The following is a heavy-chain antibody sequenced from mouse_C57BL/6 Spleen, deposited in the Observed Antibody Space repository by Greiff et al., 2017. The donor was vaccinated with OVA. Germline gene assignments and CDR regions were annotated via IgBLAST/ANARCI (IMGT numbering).Heavy chain of an antibody. D-gene: IGHD4-1*01. CDR1: GFTFSDYY. J-gene: IGHJ4*01. CDR2: INYDGSST. V-gene: IGHV5-16*01. Sequence: EVKVVESEGGLVQPGSSMKLSCTASGFTFSDYYMAWVRQVPEKGLEWVANINYDGSSTYYLDSLKSRFIISRDNAKNILYLQMSSLKSEDTATYYCARNWGGAMGYWGQGTSVTVSS. CDR3: ARNWGGAMGY.